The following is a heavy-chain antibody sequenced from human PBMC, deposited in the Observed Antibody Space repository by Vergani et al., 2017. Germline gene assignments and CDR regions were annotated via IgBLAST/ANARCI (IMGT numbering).Heavy chain of an antibody. Sequence: QVQLVESGGGVVRRGGSLSSSCPTFGSTLRNFDMKWIRQGPGKGLEFVAFIQFDGSNQYYADSVKGRFTLSRDFSKNTLYLQMNSMKTDDTATYYCAKHFRGWGIDYWGQGTQVIVSS. CDR3: AKHFRGWGIDY. V-gene: IGHV3-30*02. J-gene: IGHJ4*02. CDR2: IQFDGSNQ. CDR1: GSTLRNFD. D-gene: IGHD3-16*01.